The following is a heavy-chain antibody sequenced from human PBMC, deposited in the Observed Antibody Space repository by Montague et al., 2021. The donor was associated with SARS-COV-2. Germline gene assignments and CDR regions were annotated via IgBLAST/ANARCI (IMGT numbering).Heavy chain of an antibody. Sequence: SETLSLTCAVYGGSLSGFYWTWIRQAPGKGLEWVGEITHGGSTSXNPALKSRLTISLDTSKNQFSLNLDSVTAADTATYYCARSHDYRGNDYFDSWGQGALVIVSS. CDR2: ITHGGST. CDR3: ARSHDYRGNDYFDS. J-gene: IGHJ4*02. CDR1: GGSLSGFY. V-gene: IGHV4-34*01. D-gene: IGHD4-23*01.